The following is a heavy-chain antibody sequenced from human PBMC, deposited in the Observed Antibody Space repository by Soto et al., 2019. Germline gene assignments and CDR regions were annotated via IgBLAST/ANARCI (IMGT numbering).Heavy chain of an antibody. V-gene: IGHV1-18*01. D-gene: IGHD6-13*01. Sequence: ASVRVSCKASVYTFATYCFSWVRQAPGQGLEWMGLISASNGNTNYAQKLRGRVTMTTDTSTSTAYMELRSLRSDDTAVFYCASSGRSWNLREFDYWGQGTLVTVSS. CDR2: ISASNGNT. J-gene: IGHJ4*01. CDR1: VYTFATYC. CDR3: ASSGRSWNLREFDY.